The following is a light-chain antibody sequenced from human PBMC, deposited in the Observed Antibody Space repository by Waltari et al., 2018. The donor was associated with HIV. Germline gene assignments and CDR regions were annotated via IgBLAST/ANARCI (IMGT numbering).Light chain of an antibody. CDR1: SSNVGAGYD. Sequence: QSVLTQPPSVSGAPGQRVTISCTGSSSNVGAGYDVHWYQQLPGTTPKLLIYGNTTRPSGVPDRFSCSKSGTSASLAITGLQADDEADYYCQSYDSSLVIFGGGTKLTVL. V-gene: IGLV1-40*01. CDR3: QSYDSSLVI. CDR2: GNT. J-gene: IGLJ2*01.